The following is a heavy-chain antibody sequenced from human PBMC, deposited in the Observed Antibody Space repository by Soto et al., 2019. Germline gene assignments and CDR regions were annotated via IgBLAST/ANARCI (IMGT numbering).Heavy chain of an antibody. J-gene: IGHJ4*02. CDR1: AYTFIGYY. CDR2: INPNSGDT. D-gene: IGHD1-26*01. Sequence: ASVKVSCKASAYTFIGYYVHWVRQAPGQGLEWMGWINPNSGDTNYVQKFQGRVTMTRETSISTAYMEVSRLTSDDTAVYYCARDRHSGFGGFDFWGQGTLVTVSS. CDR3: ARDRHSGFGGFDF. V-gene: IGHV1-2*02.